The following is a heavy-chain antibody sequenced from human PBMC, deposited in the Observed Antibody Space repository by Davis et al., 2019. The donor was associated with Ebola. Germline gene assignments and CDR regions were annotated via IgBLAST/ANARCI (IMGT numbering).Heavy chain of an antibody. D-gene: IGHD4-23*01. J-gene: IGHJ4*02. CDR1: GFTFSSYD. V-gene: IGHV3-13*01. CDR3: ARGGYGGNSFFDY. Sequence: GGSLRLSCAASGFTFSSYDMHWVRQATGKGLEWVSAIGTVGDTYYPGSVKGRFTISRENAKNSLYLQMNSLRAEDTAVYYCARGGYGGNSFFDYWGQGTLVTVSS. CDR2: IGTVGDT.